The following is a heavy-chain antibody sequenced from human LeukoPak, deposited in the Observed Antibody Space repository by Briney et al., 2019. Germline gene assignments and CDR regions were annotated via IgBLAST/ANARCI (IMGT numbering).Heavy chain of an antibody. CDR2: ISSSSSTI. J-gene: IGHJ4*02. CDR3: ARDGPYYGSGNHDY. D-gene: IGHD3-10*01. V-gene: IGHV3-48*01. CDR1: GFTFSSYS. Sequence: GGSLRLSCAASGFTFSSYSMTWVRQAPGKGLEWVSYISSSSSTIYYADSVKGRFTISRDNAKNSLYLQMNSLRAEDTAVYYCARDGPYYGSGNHDYWGQGTLVTVSS.